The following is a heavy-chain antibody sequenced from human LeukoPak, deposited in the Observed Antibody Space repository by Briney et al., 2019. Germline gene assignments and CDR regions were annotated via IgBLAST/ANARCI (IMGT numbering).Heavy chain of an antibody. J-gene: IGHJ4*02. CDR1: GFTFSSYW. V-gene: IGHV3-7*01. D-gene: IGHD3-3*01. CDR2: IKQDGSEK. CDR3: ARDSRESHYYDFWSGYYKGYFDY. Sequence: GAPRLSCAASGFTFSSYWMSWVRQAPGKGLEWVANIKQDGSEKYYVDSVKGRFTISRDNAKNSLYLQMNSLRAEDTAVYYCARDSRESHYYDFWSGYYKGYFDYWGQGTLVTVSS.